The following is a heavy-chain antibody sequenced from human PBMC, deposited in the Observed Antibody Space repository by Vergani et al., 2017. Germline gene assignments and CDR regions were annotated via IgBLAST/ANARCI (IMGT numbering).Heavy chain of an antibody. CDR1: GGSISSGDYY. Sequence: QVQLQESGPGLVKPSQTLSLTCTVSGGSISSGDYYWSWIRQPPGKGLEWIGYIYYSGSTYYNPSLQSRVNISVETSKNQFSLKLSSVSAADTAVYDCAREIRAAMIPYYMDVWGKGTTVTVSS. J-gene: IGHJ6*03. CDR3: AREIRAAMIPYYMDV. CDR2: IYYSGST. D-gene: IGHD2-2*01. V-gene: IGHV4-30-4*01.